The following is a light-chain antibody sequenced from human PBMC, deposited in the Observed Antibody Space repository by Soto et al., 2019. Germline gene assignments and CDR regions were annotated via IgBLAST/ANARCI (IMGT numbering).Light chain of an antibody. J-gene: IGKJ1*01. Sequence: DIVMTQSPDSLAVSLGDRATINCKSSQSVLYSSNNKNYLAWFQQKPGQPPKLLIYWASTRESGVPDRFSGSGSGTDFTLTISSLQAEDVAVYYCQQYYSIPWTFGQGTKVDIK. CDR3: QQYYSIPWT. CDR2: WAS. V-gene: IGKV4-1*01. CDR1: QSVLYSSNNKNY.